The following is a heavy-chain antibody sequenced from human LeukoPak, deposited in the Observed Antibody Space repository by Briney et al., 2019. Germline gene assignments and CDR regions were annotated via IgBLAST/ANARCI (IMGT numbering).Heavy chain of an antibody. CDR3: TRYNNDHFDY. V-gene: IGHV3-33*01. CDR1: GFTFGGYG. J-gene: IGHJ4*02. D-gene: IGHD1-14*01. Sequence: GRSLRLSCAGSGFTFGGYGMRWFRQTPGKGLEWVAVIAYDRSRAFYADSVKGRFTISRDNSKNTMSVQMDDLRAEDTAVYYCTRYNNDHFDYWGQGTLVTVSS. CDR2: IAYDRSRA.